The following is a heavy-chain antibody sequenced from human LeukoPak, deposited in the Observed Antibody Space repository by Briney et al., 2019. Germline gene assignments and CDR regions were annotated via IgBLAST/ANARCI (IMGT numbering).Heavy chain of an antibody. J-gene: IGHJ6*02. D-gene: IGHD6-13*01. Sequence: GESLKISCKGSGYSFTSYWIGWVRQMPGKGLEWMGIIYPGDSDTRYSPSFQGQVTISADKSISTAYLPWSSLKASDTAMYYCARLFYGPRAAAGTNYYYGMDVWGQGTTVTVSS. CDR1: GYSFTSYW. CDR3: ARLFYGPRAAAGTNYYYGMDV. CDR2: IYPGDSDT. V-gene: IGHV5-51*01.